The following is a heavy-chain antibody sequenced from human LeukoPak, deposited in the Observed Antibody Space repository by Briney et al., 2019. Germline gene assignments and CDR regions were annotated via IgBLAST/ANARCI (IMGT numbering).Heavy chain of an antibody. CDR2: IYYSGSA. D-gene: IGHD6-13*01. CDR1: DDSFSSYY. V-gene: IGHV4-59*06. CDR3: ARAYSSSWSSLNWFDP. J-gene: IGHJ5*02. Sequence: PSETLSLTCVVYDDSFSSYYWTWIRQSPGEGLEWIGYIYYSGSAYYNPSLKSRVTISVDTSKNQFSLKLSSVTAADTAVYYCARAYSSSWSSLNWFDPWGQGTLVTVSS.